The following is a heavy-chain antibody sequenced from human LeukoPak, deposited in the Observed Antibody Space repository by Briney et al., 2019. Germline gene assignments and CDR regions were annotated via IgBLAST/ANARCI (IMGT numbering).Heavy chain of an antibody. CDR1: GFTFSSYG. J-gene: IGHJ5*02. CDR2: IRYDGSNK. D-gene: IGHD1-7*01. CDR3: AKDPTERWNYFWFDP. V-gene: IGHV3-30*02. Sequence: PGGSLRLSCAASGFTFSSYGMHWVRQAPGKGLEWVAFIRYDGSNKYYADSVKGRFTISRDNSKNTLYLQMNSLRAEDTAVYYCAKDPTERWNYFWFDPWGQGTLVTVSS.